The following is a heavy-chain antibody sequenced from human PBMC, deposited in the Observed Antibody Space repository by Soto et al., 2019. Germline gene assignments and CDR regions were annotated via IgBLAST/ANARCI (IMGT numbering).Heavy chain of an antibody. CDR1: GGSISSGSYY. CDR2: IYYSGST. J-gene: IGHJ6*02. D-gene: IGHD3-3*01. Sequence: SETLSLTCTVSGGSISSGSYYWGWIRQPPGKGLEWIGSIYYSGSTYYNPSLKSRVTILVDTSKNQFSLKLSSVTAADTAVYFCARANDFWSGYYSGQPNYYGMDVWGQGTTVTVSS. V-gene: IGHV4-39*01. CDR3: ARANDFWSGYYSGQPNYYGMDV.